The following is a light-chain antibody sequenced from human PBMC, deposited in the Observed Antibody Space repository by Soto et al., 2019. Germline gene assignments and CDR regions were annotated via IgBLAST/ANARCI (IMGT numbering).Light chain of an antibody. CDR2: DAS. CDR1: QSVSSY. CDR3: QQRSKWPIT. Sequence: EIVLTQSPATLSLSPGERVTLSCRASQSVSSYLAWYQQKPGQAPRLFIYDASNRATGIPARFSGSGPGTDFTLTISSLEPEDFAVYYCQQRSKWPITFGQGTRLEIK. J-gene: IGKJ5*01. V-gene: IGKV3-11*01.